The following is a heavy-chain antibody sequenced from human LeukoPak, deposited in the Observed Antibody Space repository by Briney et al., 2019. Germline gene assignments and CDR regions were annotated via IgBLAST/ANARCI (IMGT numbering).Heavy chain of an antibody. V-gene: IGHV4-59*01. CDR2: IYYSGST. CDR3: ARDGDFWSGYWGAFDI. J-gene: IGHJ3*02. Sequence: PSETLSLTCTVSGGSISSYYWSWIRQPPGKGLEWIGYIYYSGSTNYNPSLKSRVTISVDTSKNRFSLKLSSVTAADTAVYYCARDGDFWSGYWGAFDIWGQGTMVTVSS. CDR1: GGSISSYY. D-gene: IGHD3-3*01.